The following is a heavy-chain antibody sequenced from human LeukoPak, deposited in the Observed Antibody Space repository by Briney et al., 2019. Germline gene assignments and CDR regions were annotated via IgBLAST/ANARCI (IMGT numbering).Heavy chain of an antibody. D-gene: IGHD4-23*01. CDR1: GFTFSNYA. Sequence: QTGGSLRLSCAASGFTFSNYAMSWVRQVPGKGLEWVSAISGSGGNTFYADSVKGRFTVSRDNSKNTLYLQMNGLRAEDTAVYYCAKDDGGNLPTAFYIWGQGTTVTVSS. V-gene: IGHV3-23*01. CDR3: AKDDGGNLPTAFYI. J-gene: IGHJ3*02. CDR2: ISGSGGNT.